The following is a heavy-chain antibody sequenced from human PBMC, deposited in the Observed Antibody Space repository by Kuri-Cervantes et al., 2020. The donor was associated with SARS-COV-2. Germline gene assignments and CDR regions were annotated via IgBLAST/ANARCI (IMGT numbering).Heavy chain of an antibody. CDR1: GGSFSGYY. V-gene: IGHV4-34*01. CDR2: INHSGST. D-gene: IGHD2-15*01. Sequence: ESLKISCAVYGGSFSGYYWSWIRQPPGKGLEWIGEINHSGSTNYNPSLKSRVTISVDTSKNQFSLKLSSVTAADTAVYYCARGVGYCSGGSCYYYFDYWGQGTLVTVSS. CDR3: ARGVGYCSGGSCYYYFDY. J-gene: IGHJ4*02.